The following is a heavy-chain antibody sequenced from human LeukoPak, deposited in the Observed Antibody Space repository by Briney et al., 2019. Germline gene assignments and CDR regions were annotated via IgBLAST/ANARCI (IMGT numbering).Heavy chain of an antibody. V-gene: IGHV5-51*01. Sequence: GESLKISCKGSGYSFTSYWIGWVRQMPGKGLEWMGIIYPGDSDTRYSPSFQGQVTISADKSTSTAYLQWSSLKASDTAMYYCARRITMVRGVDNNWFDPWGQGTLVTVSS. J-gene: IGHJ5*02. CDR3: ARRITMVRGVDNNWFDP. D-gene: IGHD3-10*01. CDR2: IYPGDSDT. CDR1: GYSFTSYW.